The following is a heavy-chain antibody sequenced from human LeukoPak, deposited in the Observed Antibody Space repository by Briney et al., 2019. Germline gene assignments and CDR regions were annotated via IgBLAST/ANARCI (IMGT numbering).Heavy chain of an antibody. D-gene: IGHD4-17*01. CDR2: ISSNGGST. CDR1: GFTFSSYA. Sequence: GGSLRLSCAASGFTFSSYAMHWVRQAPGKGLEYVSAISSNGGSTYYANSVKGRFTISRDNSKNTLYLQMGSLRAEDMAVYYCASSSYYGDSPFDYWGQGTLVTVSS. CDR3: ASSSYYGDSPFDY. V-gene: IGHV3-64*01. J-gene: IGHJ4*02.